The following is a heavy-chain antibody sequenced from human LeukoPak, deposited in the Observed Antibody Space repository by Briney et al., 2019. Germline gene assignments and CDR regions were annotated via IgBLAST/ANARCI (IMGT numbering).Heavy chain of an antibody. CDR1: GFSFSTYA. J-gene: IGHJ4*02. Sequence: GGSLRLSCAGSGFSFSTYAMTWVRQAPGMGLESVSAISGSGGHTYYADSVKGRFTISRDNSKNTLYLQMNSLRVEDTAIYYCAKAEGKNPTGGRWLDWGQGTLVTVSS. CDR3: AKAEGKNPTGGRWLD. D-gene: IGHD6-19*01. CDR2: ISGSGGHT. V-gene: IGHV3-23*01.